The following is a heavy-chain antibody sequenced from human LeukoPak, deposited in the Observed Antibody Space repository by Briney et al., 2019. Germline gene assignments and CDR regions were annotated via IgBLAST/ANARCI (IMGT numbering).Heavy chain of an antibody. CDR3: AKGSGYSYGLYNFDY. D-gene: IGHD5-18*01. V-gene: IGHV3-23*01. CDR1: GFIFSTYG. Sequence: GGSLRLSCAASGFIFSTYGMSWVRQAPGKGLEWVSSIISSGGSTYYADSVKGRFTISRDNSKSTLYLQMNSLRAEDTAVYYCAKGSGYSYGLYNFDYWGQGTLVTVSS. CDR2: IISSGGST. J-gene: IGHJ4*02.